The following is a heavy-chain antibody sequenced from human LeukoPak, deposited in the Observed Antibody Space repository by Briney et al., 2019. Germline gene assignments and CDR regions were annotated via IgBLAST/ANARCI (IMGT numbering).Heavy chain of an antibody. Sequence: VGALRLSCAASGVTFSIDWMSCGRQAPGKGVEWGAKIKEDGGETNYMDSAKGGFTISRDNAKNSLYLQMNSLRDEDTAVYYCAELGITMIGGVWGKGTTVTISS. CDR3: AELGITMIGGV. V-gene: IGHV3-7*01. J-gene: IGHJ6*04. D-gene: IGHD3-10*02. CDR2: IKEDGGET. CDR1: GVTFSIDW.